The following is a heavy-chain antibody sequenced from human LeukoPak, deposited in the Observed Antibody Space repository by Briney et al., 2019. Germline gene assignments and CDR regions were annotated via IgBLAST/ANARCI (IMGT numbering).Heavy chain of an antibody. D-gene: IGHD3-9*01. CDR2: ISGSGGST. CDR1: GFTFSSYA. V-gene: IGHV3-23*01. Sequence: GGSLRLSCAASGFTFSSYAMSWVRQAPGKGLEWVSAISGSGGSTYYADSVKGRFTISRDNSKNTLYLQMNSLRAEDTAVYYCAKDLLLSGILTGYYSPLDYWGQGTLVTVSS. CDR3: AKDLLLSGILTGYYSPLDY. J-gene: IGHJ4*02.